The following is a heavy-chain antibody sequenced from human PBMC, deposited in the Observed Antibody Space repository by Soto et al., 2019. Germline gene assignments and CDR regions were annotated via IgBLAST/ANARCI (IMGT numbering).Heavy chain of an antibody. J-gene: IGHJ5*02. Sequence: RXLTFNVSHGSLNCYYWSWIRQPPGKELVWIGNIYYRGTTNYNPSLQGRVTMSIDTSKNQFSLMLTSVTAADTAVNYCTRVATAVPSWGRGVLVTVSS. CDR3: TRVATAVPS. V-gene: IGHV4-59*12. D-gene: IGHD5-18*01. CDR2: IYYRGTT. CDR1: HGSLNCYY.